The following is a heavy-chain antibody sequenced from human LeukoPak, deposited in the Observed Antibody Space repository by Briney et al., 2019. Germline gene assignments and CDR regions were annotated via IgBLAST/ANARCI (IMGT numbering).Heavy chain of an antibody. Sequence: GGSLRLSCAASQFTFTTYAMSWVRQAPGKGLEWLASIDSTSRYIYYTDSVKGRFTISKDNANSSLHLQMNSLRAEDTAVYYCARDLDYSKVFDYWGQGTLVTVSS. CDR2: IDSTSRYI. J-gene: IGHJ4*02. CDR3: ARDLDYSKVFDY. CDR1: QFTFTTYA. V-gene: IGHV3-21*01. D-gene: IGHD4-11*01.